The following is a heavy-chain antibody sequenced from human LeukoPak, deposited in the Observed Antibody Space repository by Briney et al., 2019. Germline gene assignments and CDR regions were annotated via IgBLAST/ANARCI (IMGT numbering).Heavy chain of an antibody. CDR2: ISGNGGST. J-gene: IGHJ4*02. Sequence: GGSLRLPCAASGFTFSNYAMSWVRQAPGKGLEWVSAISGNGGSTYYADSVKGRFTISRDNSKNTLYLQMNSLRAEDTAVYYCAKISPYGGNSAWGQGTLVTVSS. V-gene: IGHV3-23*01. D-gene: IGHD4-23*01. CDR1: GFTFSNYA. CDR3: AKISPYGGNSA.